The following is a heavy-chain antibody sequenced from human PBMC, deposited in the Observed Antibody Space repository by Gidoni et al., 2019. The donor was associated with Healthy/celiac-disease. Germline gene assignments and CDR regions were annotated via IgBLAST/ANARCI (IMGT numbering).Heavy chain of an antibody. D-gene: IGHD2-2*01. CDR2: ISSSSSYT. CDR1: FTFSDYY. Sequence: QVQLVESGGGLVKPGFTFSDYYMSWIRQAPGKGLEWVSYISSSSSYTNYADSVKGRVTISRDNAKNSLYLQMNSLRAEDTAVYYCARDLGSGSTSLTTGWFDPWGQGTLVTVSS. V-gene: IGHV3-11*05. J-gene: IGHJ5*02. CDR3: ARDLGSGSTSLTTGWFDP.